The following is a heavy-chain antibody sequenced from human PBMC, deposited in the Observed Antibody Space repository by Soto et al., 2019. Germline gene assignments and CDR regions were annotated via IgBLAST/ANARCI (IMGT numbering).Heavy chain of an antibody. CDR3: ARLFPRVVPAAIYFDY. J-gene: IGHJ4*02. D-gene: IGHD2-2*01. Sequence: SETLSLTCAVSGCSISSGGYSWSWIRQPPGKGLEWIGYIYHSGSTYYNPSLKSRVTISVDRSKNQFSLKLSSVTAADTAVYYCARLFPRVVPAAIYFDYWGQGTLVTVSS. V-gene: IGHV4-30-2*01. CDR2: IYHSGST. CDR1: GCSISSGGYS.